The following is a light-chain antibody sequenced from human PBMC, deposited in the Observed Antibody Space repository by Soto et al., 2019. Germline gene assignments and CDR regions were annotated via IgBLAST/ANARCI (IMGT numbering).Light chain of an antibody. CDR3: QQYNSS. CDR2: KAS. CDR1: QSISNW. J-gene: IGKJ1*01. Sequence: DIQMTQSPSTLSASVGDRVTITCRASQSISNWLAWYQQKPGRAPNLLIYKASSLESGVPSRFSGSASGTEFALTISSLQPDDFATYYCQQYNSSFGQGTKVEIK. V-gene: IGKV1-5*03.